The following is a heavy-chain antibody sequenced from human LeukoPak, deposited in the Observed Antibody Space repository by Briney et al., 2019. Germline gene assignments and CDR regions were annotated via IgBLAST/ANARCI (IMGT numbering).Heavy chain of an antibody. V-gene: IGHV4-30-2*01. CDR3: AGTRDFWSGYFDY. CDR2: ILHSGST. Sequence: SETLSLTCAVSGVSITSDTYCWSWIRQPPGKGLEWIGYILHSGSTYFNPSLKSRVTISIDTSKSQFSLKLSSVTAADTAVYYCAGTRDFWSGYFDYWGQGTLVTVSS. CDR1: GVSITSDTYC. J-gene: IGHJ4*02. D-gene: IGHD3-3*01.